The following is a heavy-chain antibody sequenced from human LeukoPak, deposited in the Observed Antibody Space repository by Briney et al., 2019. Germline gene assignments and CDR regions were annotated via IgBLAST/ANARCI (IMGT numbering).Heavy chain of an antibody. CDR1: GYTFTGYY. Sequence: ASVKVSCKASGYTFTGYYIHWVRQAPGQGLEWMGWINPNSGGTNYAQKFQGRVTMTRDTSISTAYMELSRLRSDDTAVYYCAREGSSTQLPYDFWSGYFGHYYYYYMDVWGKGTTVTVSS. J-gene: IGHJ6*03. V-gene: IGHV1-2*02. D-gene: IGHD3-3*01. CDR3: AREGSSTQLPYDFWSGYFGHYYYYYMDV. CDR2: INPNSGGT.